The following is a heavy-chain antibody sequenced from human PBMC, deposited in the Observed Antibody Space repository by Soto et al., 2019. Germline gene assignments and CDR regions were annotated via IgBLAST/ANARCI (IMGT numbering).Heavy chain of an antibody. CDR2: IYHSGST. CDR1: GGSISSSNW. V-gene: IGHV4-4*02. Sequence: QVQLQESGPGLVKPSGTLSLTCAVSGGSISSSNWWSWVRQPPGKGLEWIGEIYHSGSTNYNPSLKSRVTISVDKSQNQFSLKLSSVTAADTAVYYCARVDWNYVYYYYGMDVWGQGTTVTVSS. D-gene: IGHD1-7*01. J-gene: IGHJ6*02. CDR3: ARVDWNYVYYYYGMDV.